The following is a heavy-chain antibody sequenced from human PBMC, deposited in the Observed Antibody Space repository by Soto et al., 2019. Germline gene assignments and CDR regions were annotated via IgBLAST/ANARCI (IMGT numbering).Heavy chain of an antibody. J-gene: IGHJ4*02. CDR2: INHSENT. D-gene: IGHD3-9*01. Sequence: PSDTLSLTCAVYGGSFSGYSWSCIRHPPGKGLEWIGEINHSENTNYNPSLKRRVTISVDTSKNQCSLKRSCVTAADTAVYNCARVGERWQYFYWFYYFASWGQGDLVTVSS. CDR3: ARVGERWQYFYWFYYFAS. CDR1: GGSFSGYS. V-gene: IGHV4-34*01.